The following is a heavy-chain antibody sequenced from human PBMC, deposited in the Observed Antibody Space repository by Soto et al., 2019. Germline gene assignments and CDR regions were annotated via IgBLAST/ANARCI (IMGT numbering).Heavy chain of an antibody. Sequence: SETLSLTCTVSGGSISSGDYYWSWIRQPPGKGLEWIGYIYYSGSTYYNPSLKSRVTISVDTSKNQFSLKLSSVTAADTAVYYCARGLQLGLSGSDYWGQGTLVTVSS. V-gene: IGHV4-30-4*01. CDR1: GGSISSGDYY. CDR3: ARGLQLGLSGSDY. D-gene: IGHD1-1*01. CDR2: IYYSGST. J-gene: IGHJ4*02.